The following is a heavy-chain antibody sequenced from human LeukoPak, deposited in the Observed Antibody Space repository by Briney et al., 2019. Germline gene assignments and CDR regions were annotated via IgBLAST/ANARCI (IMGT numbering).Heavy chain of an antibody. CDR3: ARDARSSGYYYGWFDP. CDR1: GLTFSSYA. J-gene: IGHJ5*02. CDR2: ISYDGSNK. V-gene: IGHV3-30-3*01. Sequence: GGSLRLSCAASGLTFSSYAMHWVRQAPGKGLEWVAVISYDGSNKYYADSVKGRFTISRDNSKNTLYLQMNSLRAEDTAVYYCARDARSSGYYYGWFDPWGQGTLVTVSS. D-gene: IGHD3-22*01.